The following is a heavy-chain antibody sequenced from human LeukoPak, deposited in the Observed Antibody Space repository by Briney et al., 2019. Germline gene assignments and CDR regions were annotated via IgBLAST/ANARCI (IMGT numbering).Heavy chain of an antibody. V-gene: IGHV3-23*01. CDR3: AKEGGYNYGYLDY. J-gene: IGHJ4*02. CDR2: ISGSGDT. Sequence: GGSLRLSCAVCGFTYSSYAMSWVRQAPGKGLEGVSTISGSGDTYYVDSVKGRFTISRDNSKNTLYLQMNSLRAEDTAVYYCAKEGGYNYGYLDYWGQGSLVTVSS. D-gene: IGHD5-18*01. CDR1: GFTYSSYA.